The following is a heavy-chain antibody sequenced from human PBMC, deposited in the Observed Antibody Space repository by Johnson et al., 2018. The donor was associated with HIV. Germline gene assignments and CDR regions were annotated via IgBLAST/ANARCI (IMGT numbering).Heavy chain of an antibody. Sequence: QEKLVESGGGVVQPGRSLRLSCAASGFTFSAYGIHWVRQAPGKGLEWVTFISYDGSNKYYADSVKGRFTISRDNSKNTLYLQMNSLRAEDTAVYYCTTLSDFQDIWGQGTMVTVSS. CDR1: GFTFSAYG. J-gene: IGHJ3*02. V-gene: IGHV3-30*03. CDR3: TTLSDFQDI. CDR2: ISYDGSNK. D-gene: IGHD3/OR15-3a*01.